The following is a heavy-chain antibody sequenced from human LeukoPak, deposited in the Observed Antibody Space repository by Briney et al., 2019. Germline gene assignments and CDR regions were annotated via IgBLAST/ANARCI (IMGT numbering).Heavy chain of an antibody. Sequence: GGSLRLSCAASGFTFDDYGMSWVRQAPGKGLEWVSGINWNGGSTGYADSVKGRFTISRDNAKNSLYLQMNSLRAEDTALYYCAREALNGSGSYQLDYWGQGTLVTVSS. D-gene: IGHD3-10*01. J-gene: IGHJ4*02. V-gene: IGHV3-20*04. CDR2: INWNGGST. CDR3: AREALNGSGSYQLDY. CDR1: GFTFDDYG.